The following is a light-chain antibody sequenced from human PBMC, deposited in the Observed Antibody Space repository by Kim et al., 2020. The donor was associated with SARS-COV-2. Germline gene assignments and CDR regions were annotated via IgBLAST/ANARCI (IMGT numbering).Light chain of an antibody. Sequence: QTTTSTWTRGYNKVCEQTATLLEDVHGPPPQTLAFKEQHPASGISERFAASRLGNTASLTITGLQPEDEADYYCSAWDNRLNVWVFGGGTQLTVL. CDR2: KEQ. V-gene: IGLV10-54*01. CDR1: YNKVCEQT. J-gene: IGLJ3*02. CDR3: SAWDNRLNVWV.